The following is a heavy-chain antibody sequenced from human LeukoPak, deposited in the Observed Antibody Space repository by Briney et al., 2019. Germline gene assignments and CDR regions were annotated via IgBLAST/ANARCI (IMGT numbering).Heavy chain of an antibody. V-gene: IGHV3-23*01. CDR3: ARRRYSSSNYDY. CDR1: GFTFSSYA. CDR2: ISGSGGST. J-gene: IGHJ4*02. D-gene: IGHD6-6*01. Sequence: GGSLILSCAASGFTFSSYAMSWVRQAPGKGLEWVSAISGSGGSTYYADSVEGRFTISRDNSKNTLYLQMNSLRAEDTAVYYCARRRYSSSNYDYWGQGTLVTVSS.